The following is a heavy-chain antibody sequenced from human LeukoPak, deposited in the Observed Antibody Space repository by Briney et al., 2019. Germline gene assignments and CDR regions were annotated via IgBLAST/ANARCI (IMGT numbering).Heavy chain of an antibody. CDR2: ISDDGSNK. CDR1: GFTFSSYG. Sequence: PGGSLRLSCAASGFTFSSYGIHWVRQAPGKGLEWVAVISDDGSNKYYADSVKGRFTISRDNSKNTVYLQMNSLGAEDTAVYYCAKDRGSGTAGHYWGQGTLVTVSS. D-gene: IGHD3-10*01. J-gene: IGHJ4*02. CDR3: AKDRGSGTAGHY. V-gene: IGHV3-30*18.